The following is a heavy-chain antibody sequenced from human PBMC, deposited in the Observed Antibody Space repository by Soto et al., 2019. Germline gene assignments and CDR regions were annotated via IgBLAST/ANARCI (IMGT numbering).Heavy chain of an antibody. V-gene: IGHV1-46*02. D-gene: IGHD1-26*01. CDR1: GYTFNTYN. J-gene: IGHJ4*02. CDR3: ARLYSWSRLDY. Sequence: QVQLVQSGAEGKKPGASVKVSCKASGYTFNTYNMYWVRHAPGQGLEWMGVINPSIGSTNYAQKFQGRVIMTRDTATSTVYMELSTLRSDDTDVYYFARLYSWSRLDYWGQGTLVNVSA. CDR2: INPSIGST.